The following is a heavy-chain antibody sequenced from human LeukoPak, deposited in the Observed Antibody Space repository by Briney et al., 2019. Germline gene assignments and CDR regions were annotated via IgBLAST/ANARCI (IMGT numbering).Heavy chain of an antibody. CDR2: IKQDGSEK. Sequence: GGSLRLSCAASGFTFSSYWMSWVRQAPGKGLEWVANIKQDGSEKYYVDSVKGRFTISRDNAKNSLYLQMNSLRAEDTAVYYSARVAYCGGDCYLPPDYWGQGTLVTVSS. CDR3: ARVAYCGGDCYLPPDY. D-gene: IGHD2-21*02. V-gene: IGHV3-7*01. J-gene: IGHJ4*02. CDR1: GFTFSSYW.